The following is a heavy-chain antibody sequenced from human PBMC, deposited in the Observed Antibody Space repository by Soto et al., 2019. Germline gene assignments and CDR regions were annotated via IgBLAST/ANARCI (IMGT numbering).Heavy chain of an antibody. CDR1: GFTFSSYG. CDR3: ARESIPVAGIDY. D-gene: IGHD6-19*01. CDR2: ISYDGSNK. Sequence: QVQLVESGGGVVQPGRSLRLSCAASGFTFSSYGMHWVRQAPGKGLEWVAVISYDGSNKYYADSVKGRFTISRDNAKNSLYLQMNSLRAEDTAVYYCARESIPVAGIDYRGQGTLVTVSS. J-gene: IGHJ4*02. V-gene: IGHV3-30*03.